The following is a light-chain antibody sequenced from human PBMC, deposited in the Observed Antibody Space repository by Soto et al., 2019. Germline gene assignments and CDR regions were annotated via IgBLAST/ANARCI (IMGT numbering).Light chain of an antibody. Sequence: DIQMTQSPSTLPASVGDRVTITCRASQSISNWLAWYQQNPGQAPKLRIFRTSTLESGVPSRFSGSGSGTEFTLTISSLQPDDFATYHCQHYNGYSYTFGQGTKLEIK. CDR1: QSISNW. CDR2: RTS. CDR3: QHYNGYSYT. J-gene: IGKJ2*01. V-gene: IGKV1-5*03.